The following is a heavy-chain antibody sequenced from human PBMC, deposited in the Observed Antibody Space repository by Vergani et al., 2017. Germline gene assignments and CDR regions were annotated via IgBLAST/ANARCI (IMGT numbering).Heavy chain of an antibody. J-gene: IGHJ5*01. CDR3: VRARCSGPCFMSNWFDS. Sequence: DVDLVESGGGFVQPVGSRRLSCAASGFSFRTFSMFWVRQPPGKGLAWVSKISPDGRTTEYADSVRGRFTISRDNAKNTLYLEMNSLRGDDTAIYYCVRARCSGPCFMSNWFDSWGQGTLVTVSS. D-gene: IGHD5-12*01. CDR1: GFSFRTFS. V-gene: IGHV3-74*03. CDR2: ISPDGRTT.